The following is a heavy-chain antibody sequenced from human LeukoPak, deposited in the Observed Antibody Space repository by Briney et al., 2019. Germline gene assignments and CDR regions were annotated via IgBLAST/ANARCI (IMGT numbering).Heavy chain of an antibody. Sequence: VASVKVSCKASGGTFSSYAISWVRQAPGQGLEWMGGIIPIFGTANYAQKFQGRVTMTTETSTSTAYMELGSLGSDETAVYYCARVDLLTGYYFFDYWGQGTLVTVSS. D-gene: IGHD3-9*01. CDR2: IIPIFGTA. J-gene: IGHJ4*02. CDR3: ARVDLLTGYYFFDY. CDR1: GGTFSSYA. V-gene: IGHV1-69*05.